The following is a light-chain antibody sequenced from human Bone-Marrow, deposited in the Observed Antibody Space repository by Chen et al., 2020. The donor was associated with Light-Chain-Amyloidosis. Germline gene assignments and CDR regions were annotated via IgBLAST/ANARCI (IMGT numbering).Light chain of an antibody. J-gene: IGLJ1*01. Sequence: SYEVTQPPSVSVSPGQTASVTCSGDKLGDKYVAWLQQRPGQSPVLVIYQDTKRPSGIPERFSGSNSGNTATLTIGGAQAMDEADYYCQTWDSNTRLFGTGTKVTVL. V-gene: IGLV3-1*01. CDR3: QTWDSNTRL. CDR1: KLGDKY. CDR2: QDT.